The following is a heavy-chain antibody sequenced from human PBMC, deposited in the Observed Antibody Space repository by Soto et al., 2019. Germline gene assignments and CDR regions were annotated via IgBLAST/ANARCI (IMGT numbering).Heavy chain of an antibody. D-gene: IGHD2-15*01. V-gene: IGHV3-21*01. CDR2: ISSSSSYI. J-gene: IGHJ5*02. CDR3: ARDNCSGGSCYGWFDP. CDR1: GFTFSSYS. Sequence: GGSLRLSCAASGFTFSSYSMNWVRQAPGKGLEWVSSISSSSSYIYYADSVKGRFTISRDNAKNSLYLQMNSLRAEDTAVYYCARDNCSGGSCYGWFDPWGQGTLVTVSS.